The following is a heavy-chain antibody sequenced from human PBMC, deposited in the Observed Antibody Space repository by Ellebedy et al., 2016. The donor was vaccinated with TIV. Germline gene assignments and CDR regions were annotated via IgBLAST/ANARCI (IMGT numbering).Heavy chain of an antibody. V-gene: IGHV1-69*04. CDR2: IIPILGIA. J-gene: IGHJ3*02. CDR1: GCTFSSYA. D-gene: IGHD3-22*01. CDR3: ARDLSYYYDSSGKDAFDI. Sequence: AASVKVSCKASGCTFSSYAISWVRQAPGQGLEWMGRIIPILGIANYAQKFQGRVTITADKSTSTAYMELSSLRSEDTAVYYCARDLSYYYDSSGKDAFDIWGQGTMVTVSS.